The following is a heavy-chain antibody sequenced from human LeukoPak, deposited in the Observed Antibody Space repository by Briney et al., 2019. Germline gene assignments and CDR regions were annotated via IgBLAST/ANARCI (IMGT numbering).Heavy chain of an antibody. Sequence: PGGSLRLSCVASGFTFSSYWMSWVRQTPGKGLEWVANIKQDGSEKNYVDSVKGRFTISRDNAKNTLYLQMNSLRAEDTAVYYCARDLYYGSGSPTWGQGTLVTVSS. CDR1: GFTFSSYW. CDR2: IKQDGSEK. V-gene: IGHV3-7*01. CDR3: ARDLYYGSGSPT. J-gene: IGHJ5*02. D-gene: IGHD3-10*01.